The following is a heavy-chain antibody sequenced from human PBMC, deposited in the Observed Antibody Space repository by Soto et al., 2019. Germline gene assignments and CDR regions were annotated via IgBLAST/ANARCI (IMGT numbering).Heavy chain of an antibody. CDR1: GGSTSSYY. CDR3: EASPRY. V-gene: IGHV4-59*01. Sequence: QVQLQESGPGLVKPSETLSLTCSASGGSTSSYYWGWIRQPPGKGLEWIGYIYYSGSTDYSPSLRSRVSMSVDTSPNQVSQILTSVSTADMALYYCEASPRYWGKGTLVTVS. CDR2: IYYSGST. J-gene: IGHJ4*02.